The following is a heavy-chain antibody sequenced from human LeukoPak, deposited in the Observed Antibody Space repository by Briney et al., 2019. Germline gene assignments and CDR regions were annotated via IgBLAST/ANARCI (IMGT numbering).Heavy chain of an antibody. Sequence: ALAKVSCKASGYTFTGYYMHWVRQAPGQGLEWMGRINPNSGGTNYAQKFQGRVTMTRDTSISTAYMELSRLRSDDTAVYYCARWAAAGTDPFDYWGQGTLVTVSS. CDR1: GYTFTGYY. CDR3: ARWAAAGTDPFDY. J-gene: IGHJ4*02. V-gene: IGHV1-2*06. D-gene: IGHD6-13*01. CDR2: INPNSGGT.